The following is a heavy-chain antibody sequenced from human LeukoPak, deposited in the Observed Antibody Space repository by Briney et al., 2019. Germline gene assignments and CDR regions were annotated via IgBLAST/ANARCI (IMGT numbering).Heavy chain of an antibody. J-gene: IGHJ4*02. CDR3: ARSIGGNLDY. CDR2: ISSDGSNT. V-gene: IGHV3-74*01. Sequence: QPGGSLRLSCAASGFSLRRYWMYWVRQAPGKGLVWVSRISSDGSNTTYGDSVKGRFTIARDNAKNTLFLQMSSLRADDTAMYYCARSIGGNLDYWGQGTLVTVSS. CDR1: GFSLRRYW. D-gene: IGHD3-16*01.